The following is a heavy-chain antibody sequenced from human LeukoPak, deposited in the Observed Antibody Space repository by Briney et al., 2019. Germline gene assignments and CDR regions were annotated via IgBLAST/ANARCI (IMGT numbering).Heavy chain of an antibody. J-gene: IGHJ4*02. CDR1: GGSISSGDYY. CDR3: ARDVATYSSSFFDY. V-gene: IGHV4-30-4*08. Sequence: SETLSLTCTVSGGSISSGDYYWSWIRQPPGKGLEWIGYIYYSGSTYYNPSLKSRVTISVDTSKNQFSLKLSSVTAADTAVYYCARDVATYSSSFFDYWGQGTLVTVSS. D-gene: IGHD6-6*01. CDR2: IYYSGST.